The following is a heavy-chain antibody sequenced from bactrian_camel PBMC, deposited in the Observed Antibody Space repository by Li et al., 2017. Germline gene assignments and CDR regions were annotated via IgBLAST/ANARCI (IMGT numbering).Heavy chain of an antibody. J-gene: IGHJ4*01. V-gene: IGHV3S53*01. CDR2: INSDGRT. CDR1: AYIYSRYN. CDR3: VKGFADLGE. D-gene: IGHD1*01. Sequence: QVQLVESGGGSVQSGGSLRLSCAASAYIYSRYNLGWFRQAPGKEREGVAAINSDGRTSYADSVKGRFTISLDNAKNTLYLQLNSPKTEDTAMYYCVKGFADLGEWGQGTQVTVS.